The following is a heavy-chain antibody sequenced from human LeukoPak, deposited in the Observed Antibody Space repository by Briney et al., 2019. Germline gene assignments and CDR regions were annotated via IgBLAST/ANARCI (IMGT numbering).Heavy chain of an antibody. D-gene: IGHD2-2*01. J-gene: IGHJ6*02. CDR1: GGTFSSYA. V-gene: IGHV1-69*04. Sequence: GASVKVSCKASGGTFSSYAISWVRQAPGQGLEWMGRIIPILGIANYAQKFQGRVTITADKSTSTAYMELSSLRSEDTAVYYCARPRNCSSTSCYMHGMDVWGQGTTVTVSS. CDR3: ARPRNCSSTSCYMHGMDV. CDR2: IIPILGIA.